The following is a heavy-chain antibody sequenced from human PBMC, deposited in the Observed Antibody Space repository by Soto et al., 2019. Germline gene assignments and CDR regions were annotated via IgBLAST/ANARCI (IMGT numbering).Heavy chain of an antibody. CDR2: ISCYNGDT. D-gene: IGHD4-17*01. V-gene: IGHV1-18*04. CDR1: GYTFSSRG. Sequence: QVQMVQSGTEVKEPGASVKVSCKASGYTFSSRGISWVRQAPGQGLEWLGWISCYNGDTFYAQKVQGRVTMTTDRSPSTAYLDLRNLRSDDTAVYYCAVGVDYGDYGYFDSWGQGTLVTVSS. J-gene: IGHJ4*02. CDR3: AVGVDYGDYGYFDS.